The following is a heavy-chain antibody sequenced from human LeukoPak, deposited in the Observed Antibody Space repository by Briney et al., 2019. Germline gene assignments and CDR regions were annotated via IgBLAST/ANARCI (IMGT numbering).Heavy chain of an antibody. CDR1: GGTFSSYA. V-gene: IGHV1-69*06. CDR3: ARMGSWYGDHSY. J-gene: IGHJ4*02. Sequence: AASVKVSCKASGGTFSSYAISWVRQAPGQGLEWMGGIIPIFGTANYAQKFQGRVAITADKSTSTAYMELSSLRSDDTAVYYCARMGSWYGDHSYWGQGTLVTVSS. D-gene: IGHD4-17*01. CDR2: IIPIFGTA.